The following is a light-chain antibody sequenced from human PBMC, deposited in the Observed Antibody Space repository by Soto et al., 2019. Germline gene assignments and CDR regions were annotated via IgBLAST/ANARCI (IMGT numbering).Light chain of an antibody. CDR3: QQYENWPPYN. Sequence: TQSPDTLSASLGEIVTLSCKASQSIGPNLAWYQQRPGQAPRLLIHRASMRATGVPARFIGRGFGTEFTLTITNLQSEDLAVYFCQQYENWPPYNFGQGTKLDI. V-gene: IGKV3-15*01. CDR1: QSIGPN. CDR2: RAS. J-gene: IGKJ2*01.